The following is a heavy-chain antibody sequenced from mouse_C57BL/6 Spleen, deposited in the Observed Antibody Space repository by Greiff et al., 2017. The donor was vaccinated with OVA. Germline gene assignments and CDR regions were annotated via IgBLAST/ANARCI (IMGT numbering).Heavy chain of an antibody. CDR3: ARGSSPWFAY. CDR2: INPNNGGT. V-gene: IGHV1-26*01. J-gene: IGHJ3*01. CDR1: GYTFTDYY. Sequence: VQLQQSGPELVKPGASVKISCKASGYTFTDYYMNWVKQSHGKSLEWIGDINPNNGGTSYNQKFKGKATLTVDKSSSTAYMALRSLTSEDSAVYYCARGSSPWFAYWGQGTLVTVSA. D-gene: IGHD1-1*01.